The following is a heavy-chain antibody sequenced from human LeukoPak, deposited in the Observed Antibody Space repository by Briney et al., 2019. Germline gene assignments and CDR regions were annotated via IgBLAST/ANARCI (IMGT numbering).Heavy chain of an antibody. Sequence: SCKASGYTFTGYYMHWVRQAPGKGLEYVSAISYNGGSTYYADSVKGRFTISRDNSKNTLYLQMGSLTAEDMAVYYCARRFAAQLAFVDVWGKGTTVTISS. CDR3: ARRFAAQLAFVDV. D-gene: IGHD3-3*02. V-gene: IGHV3-64*02. CDR1: GYTFTGYY. J-gene: IGHJ6*04. CDR2: ISYNGGST.